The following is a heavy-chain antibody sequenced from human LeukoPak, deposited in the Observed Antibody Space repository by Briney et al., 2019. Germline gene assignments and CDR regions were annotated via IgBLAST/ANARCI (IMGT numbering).Heavy chain of an antibody. CDR1: GYTFTSYD. CDR3: ARDKAVTTELTQYFQH. D-gene: IGHD4-11*01. V-gene: IGHV1-18*01. CDR2: MNPNNGNT. J-gene: IGHJ1*01. Sequence: ASVKVSCKASGYTFTSYDINWVRQATGQGLEWMGWMNPNNGNTNYAQKLQVRVTMTTDTSTSTAYMELRSLTSDDTAVYYCARDKAVTTELTQYFQHWGQGTLVTVSS.